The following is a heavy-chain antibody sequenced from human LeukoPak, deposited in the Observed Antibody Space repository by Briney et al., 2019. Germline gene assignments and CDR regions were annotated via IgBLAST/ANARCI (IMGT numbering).Heavy chain of an antibody. Sequence: GGSLRLSCVASGFTFSTSSMNWVRQAPGKGLEWISYVSSSSGTIYYADSVKGRVTISRDNARNSLYLQMSSLRAEDTAVYYCAGLLVCSTTSCYGVDYWGQGTLVTVSS. CDR2: VSSSSGTI. J-gene: IGHJ4*02. V-gene: IGHV3-48*01. D-gene: IGHD2-2*01. CDR1: GFTFSTSS. CDR3: AGLLVCSTTSCYGVDY.